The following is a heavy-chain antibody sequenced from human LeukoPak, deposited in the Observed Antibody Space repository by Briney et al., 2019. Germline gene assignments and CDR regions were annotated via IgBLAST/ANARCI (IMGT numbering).Heavy chain of an antibody. CDR1: GGTFSSYA. V-gene: IGHV1-69*05. D-gene: IGHD5-24*01. CDR3: ARDSGTIKVKGYFDY. J-gene: IGHJ4*02. CDR2: IIPIFGTA. Sequence: SVKVSCKASGGTFSSYAISWVRQAPGQGLEWMGGIIPIFGTANYAQKFQGRVTITTDESTSTAYMELSSLRSEDTAVFYCARDSGTIKVKGYFDYWGQGTLVTVSS.